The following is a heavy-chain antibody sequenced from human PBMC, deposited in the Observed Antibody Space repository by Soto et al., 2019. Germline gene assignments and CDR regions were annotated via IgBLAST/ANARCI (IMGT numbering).Heavy chain of an antibody. J-gene: IGHJ5*02. Sequence: GASVKGSCKASGYKFTTYCIHWVRQAPGQGLEWMGMIHPSGDTGYAQKFRGRVTMTIDTSTTTAYMELRNLTSEDTAVYYCVIAHALGLPNRFAPPGRRNRVTVSS. V-gene: IGHV1-46*01. CDR2: IHPSGDT. CDR1: GYKFTTYC. CDR3: VIAHALGLPNRFAP.